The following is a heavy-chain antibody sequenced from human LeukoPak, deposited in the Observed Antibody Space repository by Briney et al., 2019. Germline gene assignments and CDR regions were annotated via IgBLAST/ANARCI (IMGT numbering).Heavy chain of an antibody. D-gene: IGHD1-1*01. CDR3: ARGSGRMEGMDV. J-gene: IGHJ6*02. CDR2: INHSGST. V-gene: IGHV4-34*01. CDR1: GGSFSGYY. Sequence: SSETLSLTCAVYGGSFSGYYWSWIRQPPGKGLEWIGEINHSGSTNYNPSLKSRVTISVDTPKNQFSLKLSSVTAADRAVYYCARGSGRMEGMDVWGQGTTVTVSS.